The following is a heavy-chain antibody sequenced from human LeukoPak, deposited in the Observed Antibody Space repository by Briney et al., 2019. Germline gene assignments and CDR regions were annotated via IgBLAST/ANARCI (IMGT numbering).Heavy chain of an antibody. CDR1: GFTFTSYG. V-gene: IGHV3-23*01. J-gene: IGHJ4*02. Sequence: GRSLRLSCAASGFTFTSYGMNWVRQAPGKGLEWVSAISDSGGSTFYADSVKGRFTISRDNSKNTLHLQMNSLRGEDTAVYYCARDGQTGAHYGLKSHGNDYWGQGTLVTVSS. CDR2: ISDSGGST. CDR3: ARDGQTGAHYGLKSHGNDY. D-gene: IGHD1-1*01.